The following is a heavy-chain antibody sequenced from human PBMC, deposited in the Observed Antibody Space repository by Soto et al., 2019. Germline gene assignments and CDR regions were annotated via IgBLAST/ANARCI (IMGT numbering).Heavy chain of an antibody. D-gene: IGHD6-19*01. Sequence: PGGSLRLSCAASGFTFSSYEMNWVRQAPGKGLEWVSYISSSGSTIYCADSVKGRFTISRDNAKNSLYLQMNSLRAEDTAVYYCASRKSEQWLVPFDYWGQGHLVTVSS. CDR1: GFTFSSYE. CDR3: ASRKSEQWLVPFDY. J-gene: IGHJ4*02. CDR2: ISSSGSTI. V-gene: IGHV3-48*03.